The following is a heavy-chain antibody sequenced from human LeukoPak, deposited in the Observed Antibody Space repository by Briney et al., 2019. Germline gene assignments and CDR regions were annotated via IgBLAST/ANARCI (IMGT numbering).Heavy chain of an antibody. CDR2: ISGSGGST. CDR1: GFTFSSYA. J-gene: IGHJ6*03. CDR3: AKAPYSSSSYYMDV. Sequence: GGSLRLSCAAFGFTFSSYAMSWVRQAPGKGLEWVSAISGSGGSTYYADSVKGRFTISRDNSKNTLYLQMNSLRAEDTAVYYCAKAPYSSSSYYMDVWGKGTTVTVSS. D-gene: IGHD6-13*01. V-gene: IGHV3-23*01.